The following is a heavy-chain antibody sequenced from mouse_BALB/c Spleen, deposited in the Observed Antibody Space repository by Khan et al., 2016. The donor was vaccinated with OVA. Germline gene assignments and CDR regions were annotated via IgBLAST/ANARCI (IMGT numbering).Heavy chain of an antibody. Sequence: EVQLLESGAELVRPGALVKLSCKASGFNIKDYYMNWIKQRPEQGLVWIGRIDPENGNTTYAPKFQGQVSITSDTSANTAYLQLSSLTSEDTAVYYCARDGYSPWFAYWGQGTLVTVSA. J-gene: IGHJ3*01. CDR1: GFNIKDYY. CDR2: IDPENGNT. V-gene: IGHV14-1*02. D-gene: IGHD2-3*01. CDR3: ARDGYSPWFAY.